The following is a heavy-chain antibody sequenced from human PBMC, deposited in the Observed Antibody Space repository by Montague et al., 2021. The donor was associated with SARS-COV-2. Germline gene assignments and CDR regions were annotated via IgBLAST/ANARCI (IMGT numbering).Heavy chain of an antibody. D-gene: IGHD6-13*01. V-gene: IGHV4-39*07. CDR3: ARVGRQQLVRLSGMDV. J-gene: IGHJ6*02. CDR1: GGSISSSSYY. CDR2: IYYGGST. Sequence: SETLSLTCTVPGGSISSSSYYWGWIRQPPGKGLEWIGSIYYGGSTYYNPSLKSRVTISVDTSKNQFSLKLSSVTAADTAVYYCARVGRQQLVRLSGMDVWGQGTTVTVSS.